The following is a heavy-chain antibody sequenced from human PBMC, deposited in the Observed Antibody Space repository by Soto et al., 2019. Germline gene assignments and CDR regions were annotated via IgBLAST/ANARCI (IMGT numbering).Heavy chain of an antibody. CDR2: ISWNSGII. J-gene: IGHJ4*02. Sequence: EVQLVESGGGLVQPGRSLRLSCAASGFTFDDYAMHWVRQAPGKGLEWVSGISWNSGIIGYADSVRGRFTISRDNAKNSLYREMNSLRADDTALYFCAKDRGPGETTDGGEYFDYWGQGTLVTVSS. V-gene: IGHV3-9*01. D-gene: IGHD3-10*01. CDR3: AKDRGPGETTDGGEYFDY. CDR1: GFTFDDYA.